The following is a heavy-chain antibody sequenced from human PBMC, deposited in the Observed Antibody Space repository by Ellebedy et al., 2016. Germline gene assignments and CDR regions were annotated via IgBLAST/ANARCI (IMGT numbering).Heavy chain of an antibody. J-gene: IGHJ2*01. Sequence: SETLSLTCAVYGGSFNGYYWTWIRQPPGKGLEWIAEINHIGMTNYNESLKSRVSLSVDTSKNQFSLELSSVTAADTAVYYCARYCSCDNCYSPGSYWYFDLWGRGTLVTVSS. D-gene: IGHD2-15*01. V-gene: IGHV4-34*01. CDR3: ARYCSCDNCYSPGSYWYFDL. CDR1: GGSFNGYY. CDR2: INHIGMT.